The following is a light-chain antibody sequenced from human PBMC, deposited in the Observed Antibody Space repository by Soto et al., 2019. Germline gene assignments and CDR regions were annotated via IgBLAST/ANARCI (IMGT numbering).Light chain of an antibody. CDR1: QSVSSS. CDR2: RIF. Sequence: EKMVTQSPATLSVSPGERATLSCRASQSVSSSLAWYQQKPGQAPRLVLKRIFIRAIGVPARFSGSGSETEFTLTINGLQSEDSGVYYCLQHYAWPWTFGQGTKVDIK. V-gene: IGKV3-15*01. CDR3: LQHYAWPWT. J-gene: IGKJ1*01.